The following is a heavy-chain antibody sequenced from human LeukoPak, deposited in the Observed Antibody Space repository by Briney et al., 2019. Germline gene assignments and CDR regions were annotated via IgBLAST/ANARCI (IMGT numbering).Heavy chain of an antibody. CDR3: APTGGFWGIAVAGYFDY. V-gene: IGHV3-30*03. D-gene: IGHD6-19*01. CDR1: GFTFSNNW. Sequence: PGGSLRLSCAASGFTFSNNWMTWVRQAPGKGLEWVAVISYDGSNKYYADSVKGRFTISRDNSKNTLYLQMNSLRAEDTAVYYCAPTGGFWGIAVAGYFDYWGQGTLVTVSS. J-gene: IGHJ4*02. CDR2: ISYDGSNK.